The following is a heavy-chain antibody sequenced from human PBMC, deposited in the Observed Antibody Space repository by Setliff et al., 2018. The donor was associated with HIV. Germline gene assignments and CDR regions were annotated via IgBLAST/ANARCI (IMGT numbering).Heavy chain of an antibody. Sequence: PGGSLRLSCAASGFTLSSYAMTWVRQAPGKGLEWVSAISGGGDRTYHADSVRGRFTISRDNSKNLLYLQMNSLRAEDTAVYYCAKTYYYDGSGYYYFDSWGQGTLVTVSS. J-gene: IGHJ4*02. CDR3: AKTYYYDGSGYYYFDS. D-gene: IGHD3-22*01. CDR1: GFTLSSYA. V-gene: IGHV3-23*01. CDR2: ISGGGDRT.